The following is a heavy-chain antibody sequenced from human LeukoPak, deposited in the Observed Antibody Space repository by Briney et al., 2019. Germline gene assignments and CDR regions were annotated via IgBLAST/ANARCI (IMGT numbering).Heavy chain of an antibody. J-gene: IGHJ6*02. CDR2: GST. D-gene: IGHD3-22*01. CDR3: ARAYDSSRGYYYYYYGMDV. Sequence: GSTNYNPSLKSRVTISVDTSKNQFSLKLSSVTAADTAAYYCARAYDSSRGYYYYYYGMDVWGQGTTVTVSS. V-gene: IGHV4-34*01.